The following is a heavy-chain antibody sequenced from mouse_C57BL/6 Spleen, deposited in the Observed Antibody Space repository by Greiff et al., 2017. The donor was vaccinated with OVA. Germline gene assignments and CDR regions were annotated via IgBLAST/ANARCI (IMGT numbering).Heavy chain of an antibody. CDR2: INPSSGYT. D-gene: IGHD1-1*01. CDR3: ARSLVVNYAMDY. V-gene: IGHV1-4*01. Sequence: VQLQQSGAELARPGASVKMSCKASGYTFTSYTMHWVKQRPGQGLEWIGYINPSSGYTKYNQKFKDKATLTADKSSSTAYMQLSSLTSEDSAVYYCARSLVVNYAMDYWGQGTSVTVSS. CDR1: GYTFTSYT. J-gene: IGHJ4*01.